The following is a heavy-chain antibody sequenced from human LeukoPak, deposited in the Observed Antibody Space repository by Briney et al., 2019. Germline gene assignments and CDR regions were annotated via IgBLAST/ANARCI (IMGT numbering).Heavy chain of an antibody. CDR3: AREPRPVGATSFGYYFDY. V-gene: IGHV1-46*01. CDR2: INPSGGTT. Sequence: ASVKVSCEASGYTFTSYYIHWVRQAPGQGLEWMGIINPSGGTTVYAQNFQGRVTMTRDTSTSTVHMDLSSLRSEDAAVYYCAREPRPVGATSFGYYFDYWGQGTLVTVSS. CDR1: GYTFTSYY. J-gene: IGHJ4*02. D-gene: IGHD1-26*01.